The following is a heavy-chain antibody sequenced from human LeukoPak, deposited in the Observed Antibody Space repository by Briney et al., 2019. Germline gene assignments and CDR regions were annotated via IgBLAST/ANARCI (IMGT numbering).Heavy chain of an antibody. CDR3: AKDPRYCSSTSCSDYYYYYMDV. V-gene: IGHV3-23*01. J-gene: IGHJ6*03. CDR1: GFTFSSYA. CDR2: ISGSGGST. D-gene: IGHD2-2*01. Sequence: GGSLRLSCAASGFTFSSYAMSWVRQAPGKGLEWVSAISGSGGSTYYADSVKGRFTISRDNSKNTLYLQMNSLRAEDTAVYYCAKDPRYCSSTSCSDYYYYYMDVWAKGPRSPSP.